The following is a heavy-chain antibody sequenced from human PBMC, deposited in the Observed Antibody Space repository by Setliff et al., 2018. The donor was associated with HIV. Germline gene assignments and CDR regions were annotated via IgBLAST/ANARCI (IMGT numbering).Heavy chain of an antibody. CDR1: GFRFSSLG. D-gene: IGHD3-10*01. Sequence: ASVKVSCKASGFRFSSLGVQWVRQARGQRPEWIGWIVVGSGKTEYAQKFQERVTITRDMSTSTAYMELRSLRSDDTAVYYCAISYYYGSGIPGYYFDYWGQGTLVTVSS. CDR3: AISYYYGSGIPGYYFDY. J-gene: IGHJ4*02. CDR2: IVVGSGKT. V-gene: IGHV1-58*01.